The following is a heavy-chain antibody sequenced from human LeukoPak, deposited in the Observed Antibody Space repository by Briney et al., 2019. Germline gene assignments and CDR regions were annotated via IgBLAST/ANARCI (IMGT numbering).Heavy chain of an antibody. Sequence: GGSLRLSCAASGFTVSSNYMSWVRQAPGKGLEWVSVIYSGGSTYYADSVKGRFTISIDNSKNTLYLQMNILRAEDTAVYYCATPWANDGAPSRPFDYWGQGTLVTVSS. D-gene: IGHD1-1*01. CDR3: ATPWANDGAPSRPFDY. J-gene: IGHJ4*02. CDR1: GFTVSSNY. CDR2: IYSGGST. V-gene: IGHV3-53*01.